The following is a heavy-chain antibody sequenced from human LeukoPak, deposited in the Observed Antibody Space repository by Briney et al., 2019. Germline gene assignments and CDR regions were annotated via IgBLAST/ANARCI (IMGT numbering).Heavy chain of an antibody. CDR3: ARDSTVVVTAILMGYDY. CDR2: IYTGGST. CDR1: GGSISSDY. J-gene: IGHJ4*02. Sequence: PSETLSLTCTVSGGSISSDYWSWIRQPAGKGLEWIGRIYTGGSTNYNPSLKSRVTMSVDTSKNQFSLKLSSVTAADTAVYYCARDSTVVVTAILMGYDYWGQGTLVTVSS. D-gene: IGHD2-21*02. V-gene: IGHV4-4*07.